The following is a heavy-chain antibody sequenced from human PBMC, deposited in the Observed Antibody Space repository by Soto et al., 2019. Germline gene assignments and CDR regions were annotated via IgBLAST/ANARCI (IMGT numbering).Heavy chain of an antibody. V-gene: IGHV4-59*01. D-gene: IGHD2-2*01. CDR1: GGSISSYY. Sequence: QVQLQESGPGLVKPSETLSLTCTVSGGSISSYYWSWIRQPPGKGLEWIGYIYYSGSTNYNPSLTXXXPISVDTSKHXXSXKXXSVTAADTAVYYCARLSGYCSSTSCYERGYWYFDLWGRGTLVTVSS. CDR2: IYYSGST. J-gene: IGHJ2*01. CDR3: ARLSGYCSSTSCYERGYWYFDL.